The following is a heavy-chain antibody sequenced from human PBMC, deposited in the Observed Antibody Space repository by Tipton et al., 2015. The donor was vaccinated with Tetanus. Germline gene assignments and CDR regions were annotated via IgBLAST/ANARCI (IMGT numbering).Heavy chain of an antibody. CDR2: INRDGSEK. CDR1: GFRFSSDW. CDR3: ARYLFAYGMDV. J-gene: IGHJ6*02. Sequence: SLRLSCADTGFRFSSDWMRWVRQAAGKGLEWVAHINRDGSEKACADAVQGRFSISRDSAKNSLSLQMNSLRAEDTAVYYCARYLFAYGMDVWGQGTTVTASS. V-gene: IGHV3-7*03.